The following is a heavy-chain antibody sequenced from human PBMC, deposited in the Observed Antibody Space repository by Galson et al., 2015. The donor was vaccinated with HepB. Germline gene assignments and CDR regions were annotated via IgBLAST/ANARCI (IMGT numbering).Heavy chain of an antibody. Sequence: SVKVSCKASGYTFTSYAMHWVRQAPGQRLEWMGWINAGNGNTKYSQKLQGRVTMTTDTSTSTAYMELRSLRSDDTAVYYCARIVSSGGSLDYFDYWGQGTLVTVSS. D-gene: IGHD2-15*01. CDR3: ARIVSSGGSLDYFDY. V-gene: IGHV1-3*01. J-gene: IGHJ4*02. CDR1: GYTFTSYA. CDR2: INAGNGNT.